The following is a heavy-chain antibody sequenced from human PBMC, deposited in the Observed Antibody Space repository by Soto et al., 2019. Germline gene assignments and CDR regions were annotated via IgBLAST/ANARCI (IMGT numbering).Heavy chain of an antibody. J-gene: IGHJ6*02. CDR1: GGTFSSYA. D-gene: IGHD2-15*01. CDR3: ARTRSGVYYYYGMDV. V-gene: IGHV1-69*13. Sequence: ASVKVSCKASGGTFSSYAISWVRKAPGQGLEWMGGIIPVFGTANYAQKFQGRVTITADESTSTAYMELSSLRSEDTAVYYCARTRSGVYYYYGMDVWGQGTTVTVSS. CDR2: IIPVFGTA.